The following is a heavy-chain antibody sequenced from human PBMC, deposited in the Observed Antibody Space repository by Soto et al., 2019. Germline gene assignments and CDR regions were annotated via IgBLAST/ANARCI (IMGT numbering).Heavy chain of an antibody. V-gene: IGHV3-23*01. Sequence: EVQLLESGGGLVQPGGSLRLSCAASGFTISSNAMYWVRQAPGKGLEWVSGISDRGDTTHYADSVKGRFTISRDTSKNPLSLQLNTLRADDTAVYYCAKDKPGSTSFDYWGQGTLVTVSS. CDR2: ISDRGDTT. J-gene: IGHJ4*02. D-gene: IGHD1-1*01. CDR3: AKDKPGSTSFDY. CDR1: GFTISSNA.